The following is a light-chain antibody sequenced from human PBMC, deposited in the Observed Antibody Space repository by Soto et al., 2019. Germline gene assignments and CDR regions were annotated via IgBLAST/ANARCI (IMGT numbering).Light chain of an antibody. Sequence: DIQLTQSPSSVSGSVGDRFTITCRASQCISSWLAWYQQKLGKAPNLLIYDASTLQSGVPSRFSGSGSGTDFTLTISSLQPEDFATYYCQQANSFPLTFGGGTKVDIK. V-gene: IGKV1D-12*01. CDR3: QQANSFPLT. CDR2: DAS. J-gene: IGKJ4*01. CDR1: QCISSW.